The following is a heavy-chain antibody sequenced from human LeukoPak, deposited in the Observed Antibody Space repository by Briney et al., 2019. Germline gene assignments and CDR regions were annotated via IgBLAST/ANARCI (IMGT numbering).Heavy chain of an antibody. CDR2: IITLSATYL. Sequence: GGSLRLSCVASGFTFSSYSMNWVRQAPGRGLEWVSSIITLSATYLYYADSVKGRFTISRDNAKNSLYLQMDSLRAEDTAVYYCARVLRPDYGPLRFDPWGQGTLVTVSS. CDR3: ARVLRPDYGPLRFDP. V-gene: IGHV3-21*01. CDR1: GFTFSSYS. J-gene: IGHJ5*02. D-gene: IGHD4-17*01.